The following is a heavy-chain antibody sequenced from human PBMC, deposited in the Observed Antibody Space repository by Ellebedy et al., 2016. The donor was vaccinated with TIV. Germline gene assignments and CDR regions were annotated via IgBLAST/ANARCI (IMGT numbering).Heavy chain of an antibody. J-gene: IGHJ3*01. D-gene: IGHD2-15*01. Sequence: ASVKVSCKASGYTFNDYYIHWVRQAPGQGLEWMGWINPKSGGTKYAQKFQGWVTMTRDTSISTTYMELSRLKSDDTAIYYCAKCSGGSCIADHDAFDFWGQGTMVTVSS. CDR1: GYTFNDYY. V-gene: IGHV1-2*04. CDR3: AKCSGGSCIADHDAFDF. CDR2: INPKSGGT.